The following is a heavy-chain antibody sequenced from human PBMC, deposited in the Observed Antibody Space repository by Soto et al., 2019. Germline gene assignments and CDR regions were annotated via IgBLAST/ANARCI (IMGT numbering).Heavy chain of an antibody. D-gene: IGHD3-3*01. J-gene: IGHJ5*02. CDR2: ISAYNGNT. CDR3: GRDWGPSYYDFWSGYYGGTNWFDP. CDR1: GYTFTSYG. Sequence: QVQLVQSGAEVKKPGASVKVSCKASGYTFTSYGISWVRQAPGQGLEWLGWISAYNGNTNYVEKRQGRVTMTTEVSTSTAYVEPRSLRYGGAGVYFCGRDWGPSYYDFWSGYYGGTNWFDPWGQGTLVTVSS. V-gene: IGHV1-18*01.